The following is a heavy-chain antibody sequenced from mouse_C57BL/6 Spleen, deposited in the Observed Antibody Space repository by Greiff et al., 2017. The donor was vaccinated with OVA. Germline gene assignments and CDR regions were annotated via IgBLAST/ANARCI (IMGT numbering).Heavy chain of an antibody. Sequence: QVQLQQSGPGLVQPSQSLSITCTVSGFSLTSYGVHWVRQSPGKGLEWLGVIWRGGSTDYNAAFMSRLSITKDNSKSQVFFKMNSRQAYDTAIYYCAKNLGGYYDYAMDYWGQGTSVTVSS. CDR3: AKNLGGYYDYAMDY. CDR1: GFSLTSYG. CDR2: IWRGGST. V-gene: IGHV2-5*01. J-gene: IGHJ4*01. D-gene: IGHD2-3*01.